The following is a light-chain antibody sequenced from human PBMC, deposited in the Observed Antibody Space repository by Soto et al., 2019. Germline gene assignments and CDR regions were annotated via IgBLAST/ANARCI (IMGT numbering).Light chain of an antibody. Sequence: EIVMTQSPATLSLSPGERATLSCRASQSVGKYLVWYQQKPGQAPRLLIYDASNRATGVPVRFSGSGSGTDFTLTISSLEPEDFAVYYCQQRNDWRRGTFGQGTRLEIK. CDR2: DAS. V-gene: IGKV3-11*01. CDR3: QQRNDWRRGT. J-gene: IGKJ5*01. CDR1: QSVGKY.